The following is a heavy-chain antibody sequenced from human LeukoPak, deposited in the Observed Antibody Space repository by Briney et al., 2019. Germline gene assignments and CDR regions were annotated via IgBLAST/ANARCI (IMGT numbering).Heavy chain of an antibody. CDR3: ARAVDFWSDTDV. Sequence: SETLSLTCTVSGGSISSYYWSWIRQPPGKGLEWIGYIYYSGSTNYNPSLKSRVTISVDTSKNQFSLKLSSVTAADTAVYYCARAVDFWSDTDVWGKGTTVTVSS. D-gene: IGHD3-3*01. CDR2: IYYSGST. J-gene: IGHJ6*03. CDR1: GGSISSYY. V-gene: IGHV4-59*01.